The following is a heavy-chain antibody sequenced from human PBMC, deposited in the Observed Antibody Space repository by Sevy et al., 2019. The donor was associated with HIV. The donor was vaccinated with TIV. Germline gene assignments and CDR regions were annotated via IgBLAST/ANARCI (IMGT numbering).Heavy chain of an antibody. Sequence: GGSLRLSCAASGFTFSSYAMHWVRQAPGKGLEWVAVISYDGSNKYYASSVKGRFTISRDNSKNTLYLQMNSLRAEDTAVYYCARGYDSQPGSSDGYWGQGTLVTVSS. CDR1: GFTFSSYA. CDR3: ARGYDSQPGSSDGY. J-gene: IGHJ4*02. CDR2: ISYDGSNK. V-gene: IGHV3-30-3*01. D-gene: IGHD3-22*01.